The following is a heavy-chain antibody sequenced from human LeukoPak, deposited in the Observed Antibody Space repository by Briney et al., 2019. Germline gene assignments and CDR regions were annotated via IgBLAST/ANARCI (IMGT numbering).Heavy chain of an antibody. CDR2: ISSSDSTI. J-gene: IGHJ4*02. D-gene: IGHD6-13*01. V-gene: IGHV3-48*03. CDR1: GFTFSSYE. Sequence: GGSLRLSCAASGFTFSSYEMNWVRQAPGKGLEWVSYISSSDSTIYYADSVKGRFTISRDNAKNSLYLQMNSLRAEDTAVYYCARDAPAGYSSSWVDYWGQGTLVTVSS. CDR3: ARDAPAGYSSSWVDY.